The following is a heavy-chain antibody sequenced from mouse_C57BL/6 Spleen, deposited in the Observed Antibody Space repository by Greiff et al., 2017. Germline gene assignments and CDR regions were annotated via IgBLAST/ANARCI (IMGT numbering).Heavy chain of an antibody. CDR1: GYTFTSYW. CDR3: ARPSIYYGSSPFDY. CDR2: IHPNSGST. V-gene: IGHV1-64*01. D-gene: IGHD1-1*01. J-gene: IGHJ2*01. Sequence: QVQLQQPGAELVKPGASVKLSCKASGYTFTSYWMHWVKQRPGQGLEWIGMIHPNSGSTNYNEKFKSKATLTVDKSSSTAYMQLSSLTSEDSAVYYCARPSIYYGSSPFDYWGQGTTLTVSS.